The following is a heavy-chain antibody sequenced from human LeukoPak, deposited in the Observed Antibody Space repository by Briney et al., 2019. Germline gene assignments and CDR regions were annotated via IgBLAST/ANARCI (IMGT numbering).Heavy chain of an antibody. CDR3: AENITMVRGVICLSGF. CDR1: GFTFSSYE. V-gene: IGHV3-48*03. CDR2: ISTSGATM. J-gene: IGHJ4*02. D-gene: IGHD3-10*01. Sequence: GGSLRLSCEASGFTFSSYEMNWVRQAPGKGLEWISYISTSGATMYADSVKGRFTISRDNAKNSLYLQMNSLRAEDTAVYYCAENITMVRGVICLSGFWGQGTLVTVSS.